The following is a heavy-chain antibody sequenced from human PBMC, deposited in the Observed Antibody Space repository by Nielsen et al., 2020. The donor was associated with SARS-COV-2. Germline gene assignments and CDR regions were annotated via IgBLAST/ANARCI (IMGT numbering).Heavy chain of an antibody. CDR3: ARDWSRAADV. Sequence: GESLKISCAASGFTFSSLWMSWVRQVPGKGLEWVADINPDGSEKFYVDSVKGRFTISRDNAKNSMSLQINSLRVEDTAVYYCARDWSRAADVWGQGTMVTVSS. J-gene: IGHJ3*01. V-gene: IGHV3-7*01. CDR2: INPDGSEK. CDR1: GFTFSSLW. D-gene: IGHD2-15*01.